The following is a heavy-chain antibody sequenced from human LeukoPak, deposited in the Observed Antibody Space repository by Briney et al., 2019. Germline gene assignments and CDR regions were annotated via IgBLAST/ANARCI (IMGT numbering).Heavy chain of an antibody. J-gene: IGHJ5*02. Sequence: PSETLSLTCTVSGGSISSYYWSWIRQPPGKGLEWIGYIYYSGSTNYNPSLKSRVTISVDTSKNQFSLKLSSVTAADTAVYYCARQIRGSWDNNWFDPWGQGTLATVSS. V-gene: IGHV4-59*01. CDR1: GGSISSYY. D-gene: IGHD6-13*01. CDR3: ARQIRGSWDNNWFDP. CDR2: IYYSGST.